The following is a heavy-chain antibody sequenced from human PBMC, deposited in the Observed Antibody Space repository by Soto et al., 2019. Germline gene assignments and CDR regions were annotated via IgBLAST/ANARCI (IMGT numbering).Heavy chain of an antibody. CDR1: GGSVSSSNW. V-gene: IGHV4-4*02. J-gene: IGHJ5*02. D-gene: IGHD3-22*01. CDR3: ASVGSDYDNSGYYLP. Sequence: SETLSLTCIVSGGSVSSSNWWSWARQPPGKGLEWIGEIYHSGSTTYNPSLKSRATISVDKSENQFSLRLKSVTAADTAVYYCASVGSDYDNSGYYLPWGPGTLVTVSS. CDR2: IYHSGST.